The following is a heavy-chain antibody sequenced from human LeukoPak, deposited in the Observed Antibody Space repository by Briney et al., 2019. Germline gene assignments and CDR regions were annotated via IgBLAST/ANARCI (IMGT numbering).Heavy chain of an antibody. J-gene: IGHJ4*02. D-gene: IGHD4-23*01. CDR1: GVSFSGYY. CDR3: ARGRGGNSGDS. V-gene: IGHV4-34*01. Sequence: SETLSLTCAVYGVSFSGYYWSWIRQPPGKGLEWIGEINHSGSTNYSPSLKSRVTISLDTSKNQFSLKLSSVTAADAAVYYCARGRGGNSGDSWGQGTLVTVSS. CDR2: INHSGST.